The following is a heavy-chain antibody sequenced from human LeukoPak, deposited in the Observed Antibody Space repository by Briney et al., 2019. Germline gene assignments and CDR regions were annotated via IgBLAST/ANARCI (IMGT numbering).Heavy chain of an antibody. J-gene: IGHJ4*02. V-gene: IGHV1-2*02. Sequence: ASVKVSCKASGYTFTGYYIYWVRQAPGQGLEWVGWINPNSGGTNYAQKFQGRVTMTRDTSISTGYMELSRLRSDDTAVYYCARVVSWISYYFDYWGQGTLVTVSS. D-gene: IGHD5-12*01. CDR3: ARVVSWISYYFDY. CDR2: INPNSGGT. CDR1: GYTFTGYY.